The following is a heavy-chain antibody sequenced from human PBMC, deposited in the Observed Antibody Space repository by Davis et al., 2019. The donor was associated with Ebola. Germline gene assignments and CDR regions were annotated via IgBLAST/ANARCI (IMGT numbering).Heavy chain of an antibody. CDR2: IYYSGST. V-gene: IGHV4-59*01. D-gene: IGHD6-19*01. J-gene: IGHJ6*02. CDR1: GGSISSYY. CDR3: AREGQWLGLNYYGMDV. Sequence: PSETLSLTCTVSGGSISSYYWSWIRQPPGKGLEWIGYIYYSGSTNYNPSLKSRVTISVDTSKNQFSLKLSSVTAADTAVYYCAREGQWLGLNYYGMDVWGQGTTVTVSS.